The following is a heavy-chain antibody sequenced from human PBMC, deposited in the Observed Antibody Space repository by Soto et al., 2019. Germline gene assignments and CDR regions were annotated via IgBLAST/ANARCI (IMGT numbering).Heavy chain of an antibody. J-gene: IGHJ4*02. CDR2: ISYDGSNK. D-gene: IGHD2-15*01. CDR3: AKDADRSCFDY. V-gene: IGHV3-30*18. CDR1: GFTFSSYG. Sequence: QVQLVESGGGVVQPGRSLRLSCAASGFTFSSYGMHWVRQAPGKGLEWVAVISYDGSNKYYADSVKGRFTISRDNSKNTLYLQMNSLRAEDTAVYYCAKDADRSCFDYWGQGTLVTVSS.